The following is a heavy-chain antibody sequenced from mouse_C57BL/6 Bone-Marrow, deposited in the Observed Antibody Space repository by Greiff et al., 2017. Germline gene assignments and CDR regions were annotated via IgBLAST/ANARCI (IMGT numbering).Heavy chain of an antibody. V-gene: IGHV2-9*01. CDR3: AKQQDYGGFAY. Sequence: VKLVESGPGLAAPSQSLSITCTVSGFSLTSYGVDWVRQPPGKGLEWLGVIWGGGSTNYNSALMFRLSIRKDNSKSQVFLKMNSLQTEDTAMYYRAKQQDYGGFAYWGQGTLVTVSA. D-gene: IGHD1-1*01. CDR1: GFSLTSYG. CDR2: IWGGGST. J-gene: IGHJ3*01.